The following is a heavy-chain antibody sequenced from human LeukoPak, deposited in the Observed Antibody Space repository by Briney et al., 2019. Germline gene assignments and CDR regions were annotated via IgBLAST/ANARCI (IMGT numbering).Heavy chain of an antibody. CDR2: IYTSGST. V-gene: IGHV4-61*02. CDR3: ARVTLXDXFXX. CDR1: GGSISSGSYY. Sequence: PSQTLSLTCTVSGGSISSGSYYWSWIRQPAGKGLEWIGRIYTSGSTNYNPSLKSRVTISVDTSKNQFSLKLSSVTAADTAVYYCARVTLXDXFXXWGQXXMV. J-gene: IGHJ3*01.